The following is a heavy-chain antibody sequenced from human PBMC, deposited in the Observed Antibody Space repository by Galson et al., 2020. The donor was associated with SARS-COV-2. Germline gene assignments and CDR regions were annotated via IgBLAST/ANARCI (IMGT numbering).Heavy chain of an antibody. CDR3: ARLHYGEYAPEAFDI. CDR2: ISHSGGT. D-gene: IGHD4-17*01. Sequence: SQTLSLTCAVSGTSISSGSYSWTWIRQPPGKGLEWIVYISHSGGTYYNPSLKSRVTISGDRSKNQFSLRLSSVTAADTAVYYCARLHYGEYAPEAFDIWGPGTRVTVAS. V-gene: IGHV4-30-2*01. J-gene: IGHJ3*02. CDR1: GTSISSGSYS.